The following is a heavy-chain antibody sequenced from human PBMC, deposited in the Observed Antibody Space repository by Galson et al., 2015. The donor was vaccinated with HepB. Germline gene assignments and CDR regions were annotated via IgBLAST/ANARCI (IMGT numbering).Heavy chain of an antibody. J-gene: IGHJ5*02. V-gene: IGHV3-49*03. D-gene: IGHD3-10*01. CDR3: TRDRDPYGSGSYYLYNWFDP. CDR1: GFTFGDYA. Sequence: SLRLSCAASGFTFGDYAMSWFRQAPGKGLEWVGFIRSKAYGGTTEYAASVKGRFTISRGDSKSIAYLQMNSLKTEDTAVYYCTRDRDPYGSGSYYLYNWFDPWGQGTLVTVSS. CDR2: IRSKAYGGTT.